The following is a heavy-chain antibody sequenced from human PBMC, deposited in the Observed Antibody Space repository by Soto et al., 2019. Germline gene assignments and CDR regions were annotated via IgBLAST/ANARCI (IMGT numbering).Heavy chain of an antibody. CDR1: GVSIHNSHSF. CDR2: VYYSGGA. J-gene: IGHJ5*01. D-gene: IGHD2-15*01. CDR3: GRVVEGATRHTDFDS. V-gene: IGHV4-39*01. Sequence: SETLSLTCAVSGVSIHNSHSFWGWIRQPPGKGLEFIGSVYYSGGANYNPSLKSRVTVSIDTSNNQFSLRVNSVTAADTAVYYCGRVVEGATRHTDFDSWGQGIKVTVSS.